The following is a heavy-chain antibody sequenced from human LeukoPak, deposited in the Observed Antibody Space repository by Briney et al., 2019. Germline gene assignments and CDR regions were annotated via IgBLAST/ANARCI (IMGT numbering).Heavy chain of an antibody. D-gene: IGHD5-18*01. CDR1: GFTFSSYA. V-gene: IGHV3-23*01. CDR2: IRGPGSST. J-gene: IGHJ3*02. Sequence: GGSLRLPCAASGFTFSSYAMNWVRQAPGKGLEWVSGIRGPGSSTYYADSVKGRFTISRDNSKNTLYLQMDSLRAEDTAVYYCAKNTAWTQHAFDIWGQGTMVTVSS. CDR3: AKNTAWTQHAFDI.